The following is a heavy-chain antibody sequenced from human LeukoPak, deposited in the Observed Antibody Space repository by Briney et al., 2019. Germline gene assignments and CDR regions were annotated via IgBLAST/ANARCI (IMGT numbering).Heavy chain of an antibody. CDR1: GFTFSTYW. CDR3: VRDFSLTRLERPFDY. V-gene: IGHV3-7*01. J-gene: IGHJ4*02. CDR2: INKDGSDR. D-gene: IGHD1-1*01. Sequence: GGSLRLSCAASGFTFSTYWMTWVRQAPGKGPEWVANINKDGSDRYYVDSVKGRFTISRDNAKNSLDLQMNSLRAEDTAVYYCVRDFSLTRLERPFDYWGQGTLVTVSS.